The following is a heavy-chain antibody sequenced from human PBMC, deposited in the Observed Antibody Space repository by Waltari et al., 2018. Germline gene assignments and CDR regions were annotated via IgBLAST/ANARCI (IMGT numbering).Heavy chain of an antibody. CDR3: VREDDFWNEFDY. CDR1: GFTFSAHN. D-gene: IGHD3-3*01. J-gene: IGHJ4*02. CDR2: TINKGFSYTT. V-gene: IGHV3-72*01. Sequence: EVQLVESGGGLVQPGGSLRLSCAASGFTFSAHNMDWVRQAPGKGLEWVGRTINKGFSYTTHYAASVEGRFTISRDDSRNSLYLQMHSLKTDDTAVYYCVREDDFWNEFDYWGQGALVTVSS.